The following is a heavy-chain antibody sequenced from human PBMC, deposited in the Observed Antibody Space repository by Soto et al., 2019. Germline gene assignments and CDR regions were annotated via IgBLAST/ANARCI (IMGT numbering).Heavy chain of an antibody. Sequence: PSETLSLTCSVSGGSLSKYYWSWTRQPAGKGLEWIGRISTSGHVVSKVSLRSRLTMSVDMSNNHFSLKLTSVTAADTAVYYCAGDNNDFWSLYPLAFDYWGQGALVTVSS. CDR2: ISTSGHV. D-gene: IGHD3-3*01. J-gene: IGHJ4*02. CDR1: GGSLSKYY. CDR3: AGDNNDFWSLYPLAFDY. V-gene: IGHV4-4*07.